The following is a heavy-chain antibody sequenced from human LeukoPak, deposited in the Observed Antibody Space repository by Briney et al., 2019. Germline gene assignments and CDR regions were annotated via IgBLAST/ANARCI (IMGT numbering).Heavy chain of an antibody. CDR3: ATIVAGGYYSHYDY. CDR2: IYYSGST. Sequence: SETLSLTCSVSGGSIGSSAYYWGWVRQPPVKGLEWIGSIYYSGSTYYNPSLKSRVTISVDTSKNQFSLKLSSLTAADTAVYYCATIVAGGYYSHYDYWGQGTLVTVSS. CDR1: GGSIGSSAYY. J-gene: IGHJ4*02. D-gene: IGHD3-3*01. V-gene: IGHV4-39*07.